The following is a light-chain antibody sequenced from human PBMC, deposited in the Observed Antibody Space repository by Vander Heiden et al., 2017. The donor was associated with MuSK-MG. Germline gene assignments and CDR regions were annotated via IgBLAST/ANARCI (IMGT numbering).Light chain of an antibody. CDR3: TSYTSSSTVI. Sequence: QSALTQPASVSGSPGQSITISCTGTSSDVGAYDFVSWYQQRPGKAPTLMIYDVNNRPSGLSNRFSGSKSGNTASLTISGLQAEDEADYYCTSYTSSSTVIFGGGTKLTGL. CDR1: SSDVGAYDF. J-gene: IGLJ2*01. V-gene: IGLV2-14*03. CDR2: DVN.